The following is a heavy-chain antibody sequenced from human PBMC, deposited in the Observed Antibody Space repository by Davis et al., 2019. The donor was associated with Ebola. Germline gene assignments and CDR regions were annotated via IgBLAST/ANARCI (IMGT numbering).Heavy chain of an antibody. D-gene: IGHD6-19*01. CDR3: ARGIAVAGVALDYYYYYGMDV. CDR1: GYTFTSYG. V-gene: IGHV1-18*01. Sequence: ASVQVSCKASGYTFTSYGISWVRQAPGQGLEWMGWISAYNGNTNYAQKLQGRVTMTTDTSTSTAYMELRSLRSDDTAVYYCARGIAVAGVALDYYYYYGMDVWGKGTTVTVSS. CDR2: ISAYNGNT. J-gene: IGHJ6*04.